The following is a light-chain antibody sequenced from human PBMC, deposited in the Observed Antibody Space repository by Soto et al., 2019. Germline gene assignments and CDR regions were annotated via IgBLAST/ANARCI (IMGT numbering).Light chain of an antibody. J-gene: IGKJ1*01. Sequence: DTQMTQSPSSLSASIGDRVTITCRTSQNIGSHLNWYQQKPGKAPKLLIYKASTLKSGVPSRFSGSGSGTEFTLTISSLQPDDFATYYCQHYNSYSEAFGQGTKVDIK. CDR3: QHYNSYSEA. CDR2: KAS. V-gene: IGKV1-5*03. CDR1: QNIGSH.